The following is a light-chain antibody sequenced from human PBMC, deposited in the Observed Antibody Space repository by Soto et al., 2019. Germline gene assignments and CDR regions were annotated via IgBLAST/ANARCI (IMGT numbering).Light chain of an antibody. CDR2: GAS. V-gene: IGKV3-20*01. CDR1: QSINSNY. Sequence: EIVLTQSPGTLSLSPGERATLSCRASQSINSNYLAWYQQKPGQAPRLLMYGASSRATGIPDRFSGSGSGTDFTLTISRLEPEDCAVYYCQQYGSSPLFGPGTKVDIK. CDR3: QQYGSSPL. J-gene: IGKJ3*01.